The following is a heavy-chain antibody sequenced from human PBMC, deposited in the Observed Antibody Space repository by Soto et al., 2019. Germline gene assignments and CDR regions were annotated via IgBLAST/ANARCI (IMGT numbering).Heavy chain of an antibody. CDR2: IIPILGIA. D-gene: IGHD5-12*01. Sequence: ASVKVSCKASGGTFSSYTISWVRQAPGQGLEWMGRIIPILGIANYAQKFQGRVTITADKSTSTAYMELSSLRSEDTAVYYCARDLALSWFDPWGQGTLVTVSS. J-gene: IGHJ5*02. CDR3: ARDLALSWFDP. CDR1: GGTFSSYT. V-gene: IGHV1-69*04.